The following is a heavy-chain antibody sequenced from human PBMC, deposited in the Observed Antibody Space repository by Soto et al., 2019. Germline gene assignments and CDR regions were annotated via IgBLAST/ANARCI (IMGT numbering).Heavy chain of an antibody. Sequence: GGSLRLSCAASGLEFGSHSFHWVRQAPGRGLEWVAVISYDGYKKYYADSVKGRAVISRDNLKSTLYLQTSSLSAEDTAVYYCATTYRNSYYRRPYDFRMDVWGQGTTVTVSS. J-gene: IGHJ6*02. V-gene: IGHV3-30*09. D-gene: IGHD1-26*01. CDR1: GLEFGSHS. CDR2: ISYDGYKK. CDR3: ATTYRNSYYRRPYDFRMDV.